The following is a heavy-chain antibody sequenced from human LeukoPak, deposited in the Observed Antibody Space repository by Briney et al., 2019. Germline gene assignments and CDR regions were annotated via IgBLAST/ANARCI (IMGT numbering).Heavy chain of an antibody. CDR2: IYHSGST. J-gene: IGHJ3*02. V-gene: IGHV4-38-2*01. CDR3: ARPESYYSDAFDI. CDR1: GYSISSGYY. D-gene: IGHD1-26*01. Sequence: SETLSLTCAVSGYSISSGYYWGWIRQPPGKGLEWIGSIYHSGSTYYNPSLKSRVTISVDTSKNQFSLKLSSVTAADTAVYYCARPESYYSDAFDIWGQGTMVTVSS.